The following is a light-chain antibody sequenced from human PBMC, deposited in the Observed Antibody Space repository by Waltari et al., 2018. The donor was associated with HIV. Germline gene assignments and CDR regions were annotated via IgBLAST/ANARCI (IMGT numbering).Light chain of an antibody. Sequence: QVVLTQPPSASASLGASVRLTCTLSSGHNNYVIAWHPQQPEKGPRFLMKINSDGRHSKGDGVPDRFSGSSSGAERYLIISSLQSEDAADYFCQTWRTGLQVFGGGTRLTVL. J-gene: IGLJ3*02. CDR2: INSDGRH. V-gene: IGLV4-69*02. CDR1: SGHNNYV. CDR3: QTWRTGLQV.